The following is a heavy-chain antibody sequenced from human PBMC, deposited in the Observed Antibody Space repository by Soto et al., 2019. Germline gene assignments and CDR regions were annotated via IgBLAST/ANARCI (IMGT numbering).Heavy chain of an antibody. Sequence: SETLSLTCIVSGGSITSYHWSWIRQFPGKGLEWIAYTYYSGSTNYNPSLKSRVTISVDTSKNQFSLKLSSVTAADTAVYYCARPHYDYVWGSYRYSGRSRDAFDIWGQGTMVTVSS. CDR1: GGSITSYH. CDR2: TYYSGST. J-gene: IGHJ3*02. D-gene: IGHD3-16*02. V-gene: IGHV4-59*08. CDR3: ARPHYDYVWGSYRYSGRSRDAFDI.